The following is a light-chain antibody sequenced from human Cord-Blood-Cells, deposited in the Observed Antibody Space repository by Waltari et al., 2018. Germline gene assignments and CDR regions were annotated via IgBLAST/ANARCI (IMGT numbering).Light chain of an antibody. J-gene: IGLJ3*02. CDR2: DVS. V-gene: IGLV2-11*01. Sequence: QSALTQPRSVSGSPGQLVTISCTGTSSAVGGYNYVSWYQQHPGKAPKLMIYDVSKRPSGFPGRFSGSKSGNTASLTISGLQAEDEANYYCCSYAGSYTWVFGGGTKLTVL. CDR3: CSYAGSYTWV. CDR1: SSAVGGYNY.